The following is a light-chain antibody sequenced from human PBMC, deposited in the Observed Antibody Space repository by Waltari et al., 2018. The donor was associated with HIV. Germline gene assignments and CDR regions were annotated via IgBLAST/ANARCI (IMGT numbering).Light chain of an antibody. CDR3: SSYTSSSTLV. Sequence: QSALTQPASVSGSPGQSITISCTGTSSDVGGYNYVSWSQQHPGKAPKLMIYEVSNRLSGVSNRFSGSKSDNTASLTISGLQAEDEADYYCSSYTSSSTLVFGGGTKLTVL. CDR2: EVS. J-gene: IGLJ2*01. V-gene: IGLV2-14*01. CDR1: SSDVGGYNY.